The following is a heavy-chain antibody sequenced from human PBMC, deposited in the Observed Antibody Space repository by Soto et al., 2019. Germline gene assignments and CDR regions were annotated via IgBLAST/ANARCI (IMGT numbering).Heavy chain of an antibody. D-gene: IGHD5-18*01. CDR1: DGSISSYY. J-gene: IGHJ4*02. V-gene: IGHV4-4*07. CDR2: IYDSGST. Sequence: SETLSLTCTVSDGSISSYYWTWIRQSAGKGLGWVGRIYDSGSTNYSHSLKSRVTLSVDRAKKNQFSLKLSSVTAADTAVYYWARLMDTAMVSYFDYWGQGTLVTV. CDR3: ARLMDTAMVSYFDY.